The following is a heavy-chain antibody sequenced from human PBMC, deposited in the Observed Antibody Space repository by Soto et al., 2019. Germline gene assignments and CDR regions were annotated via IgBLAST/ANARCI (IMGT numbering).Heavy chain of an antibody. D-gene: IGHD3-22*01. CDR2: ISGSGGTT. Sequence: GGSLSLSCAASGCTFSSFAMSWGRQAPGKGMEWVSAISGSGGTTYNSDSVKGRFTVSRDNSKNTLYLQMNSLRAEETAVYFCAKDADYASYGYYYTGRSKTYYGMDLWGLGNPVTVSS. CDR1: GCTFSSFA. V-gene: IGHV3-23*01. CDR3: AKDADYASYGYYYTGRSKTYYGMDL. J-gene: IGHJ6*02.